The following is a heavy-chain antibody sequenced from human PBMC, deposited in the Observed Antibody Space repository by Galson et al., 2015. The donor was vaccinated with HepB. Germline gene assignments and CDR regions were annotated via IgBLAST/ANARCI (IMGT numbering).Heavy chain of an antibody. J-gene: IGHJ4*02. CDR1: GFAFSSYA. D-gene: IGHD1-26*01. CDR3: AKDGGELYSGTYQVDH. V-gene: IGHV3-23*01. Sequence: SLRLSCAASGFAFSSYAMSWVRQAPGKGLEWVSVISASGGSTFYADSVKGRFTILRDNSKNTLFLQMNSLRVEDTAIYYCAKDGGELYSGTYQVDHWGQGTLVTVSS. CDR2: ISASGGST.